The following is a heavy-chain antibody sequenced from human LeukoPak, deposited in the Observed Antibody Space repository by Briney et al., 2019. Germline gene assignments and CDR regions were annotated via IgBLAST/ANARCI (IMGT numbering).Heavy chain of an antibody. CDR1: GFTFSSYG. Sequence: GGSLRLSCAASGFTFSSYGMHWVRQAPGKGLEWVAVIWYDGSNKCYADSVKGRFTISRDNSKNTLYLQMNSLRAEDTAVYYCARGQEQQLVLRRSGSSGMDVWGQGTTVTVSS. J-gene: IGHJ6*02. D-gene: IGHD6-13*01. CDR3: ARGQEQQLVLRRSGSSGMDV. CDR2: IWYDGSNK. V-gene: IGHV3-33*01.